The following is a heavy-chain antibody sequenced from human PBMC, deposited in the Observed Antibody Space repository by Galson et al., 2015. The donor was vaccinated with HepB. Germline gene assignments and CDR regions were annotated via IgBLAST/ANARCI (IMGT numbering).Heavy chain of an antibody. CDR1: GFPYVNYA. V-gene: IGHV3-23*01. CDR3: AKQGGDNSHLYYFDY. J-gene: IGHJ4*02. D-gene: IGHD4-23*01. Sequence: SLRLSCAASGFPYVNYAMSWVRQAPGKGLEWVSLISSSGTSTYYADSVKGRLTISRDNSKNTLYLQMNSLRAEDTAVYYCAKQGGDNSHLYYFDYWGQGTLVTVSS. CDR2: ISSSGTST.